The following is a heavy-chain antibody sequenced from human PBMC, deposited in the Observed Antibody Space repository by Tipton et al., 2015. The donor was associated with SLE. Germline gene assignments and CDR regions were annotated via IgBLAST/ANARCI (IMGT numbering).Heavy chain of an antibody. Sequence: SLRLSCAASGFTFSSYAMHWVRQAPGKGLEWVAVISYDGRNKYYADSVKGRFTISRDNSKNTLYLQMNSLRAEDTAVYYCAKDLNGGNPDWGQGTLVTVSS. CDR1: GFTFSSYA. CDR2: ISYDGRNK. V-gene: IGHV3-30*04. CDR3: AKDLNGGNPD. J-gene: IGHJ4*02. D-gene: IGHD4-23*01.